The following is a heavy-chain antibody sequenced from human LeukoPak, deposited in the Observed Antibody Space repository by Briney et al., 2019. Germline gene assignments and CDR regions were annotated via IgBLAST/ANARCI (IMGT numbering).Heavy chain of an antibody. CDR3: ARTYDSTAYHF. V-gene: IGHV4-59*08. CDR2: IYHSGLH. J-gene: IGHJ4*01. D-gene: IGHD3-22*01. CDR1: SRSVTSYY. Sequence: PSQTLSLTCSVASRSVTSYYWNWIRQTQDKGMEWIAYIYHSGLHRYNPSLKGRVTISMDTPKNQISLKVASVTAADTGFYYCARTYDSTAYHFWGHGTQVTVSS.